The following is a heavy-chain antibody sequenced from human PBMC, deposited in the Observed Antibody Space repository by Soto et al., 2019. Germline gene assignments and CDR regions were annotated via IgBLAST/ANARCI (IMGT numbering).Heavy chain of an antibody. CDR3: ARDLFGQYDFWSGPR. V-gene: IGHV4-31*03. CDR2: IYYSGST. CDR1: GGSISSGGYY. J-gene: IGHJ4*02. Sequence: PSETLSLTCTVSGGSISSGGYYWSWIRQHPGKGLEWIGYIYYSGSTYYNPSLKSRVTISVDTSKNQFSLKLSSVTAADTAVYYCARDLFGQYDFWSGPRWGQGTLVTVSS. D-gene: IGHD3-3*01.